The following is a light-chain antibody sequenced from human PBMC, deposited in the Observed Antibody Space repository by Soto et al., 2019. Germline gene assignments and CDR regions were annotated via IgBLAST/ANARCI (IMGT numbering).Light chain of an antibody. CDR1: QSVSSY. CDR3: QQRTNWPLT. V-gene: IGKV3-11*01. J-gene: IGKJ4*01. CDR2: DAS. Sequence: EIVLTQSPATLSLSPGERATLSCRASQSVSSYLAWYQQKPGQAPRLLIYDASNRATGIPARFSGSGSGTDFTLTISSLEPEDLAVYHCQQRTNWPLTFGGGTKVEIK.